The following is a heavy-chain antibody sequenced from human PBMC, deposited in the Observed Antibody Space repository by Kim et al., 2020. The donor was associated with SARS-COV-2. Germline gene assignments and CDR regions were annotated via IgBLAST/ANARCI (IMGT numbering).Heavy chain of an antibody. CDR1: GYTFTGYY. D-gene: IGHD2-15*01. J-gene: IGHJ4*02. V-gene: IGHV1-2*02. CDR3: ARGGRYSPGY. CDR2: VYPNSGGT. Sequence: ASVKVSCKASGYTFTGYYIHWVRQAPGQGLEWMGWVYPNSGGTNYAQNFQGRVTMTRDTSITTAYMELSRLRSDDTAVYYCARGGRYSPGYWGQGTLVTVSS.